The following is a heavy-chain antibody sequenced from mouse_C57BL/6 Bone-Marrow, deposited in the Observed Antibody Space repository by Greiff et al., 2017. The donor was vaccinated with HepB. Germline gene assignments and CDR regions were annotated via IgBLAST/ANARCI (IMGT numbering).Heavy chain of an antibody. V-gene: IGHV14-4*01. CDR2: IDPENGDT. D-gene: IGHD1-1*01. CDR3: TTGTVPFDY. J-gene: IGHJ2*01. Sequence: VQLKQSGAELVRPGASVKLSCTASGFNIKDDYMHWVKQRPEQGLEWIGWIDPENGDTEYASKFQGKATITADTSSSTAYLQLSSLTSEDTAVYYCTTGTVPFDYWGQGTTLTVSS. CDR1: GFNIKDDY.